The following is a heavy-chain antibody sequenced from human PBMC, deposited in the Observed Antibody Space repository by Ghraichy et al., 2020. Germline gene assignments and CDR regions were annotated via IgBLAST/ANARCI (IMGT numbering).Heavy chain of an antibody. CDR2: INHSGST. J-gene: IGHJ4*02. CDR3: ARGAPQFDWLNYYFDY. D-gene: IGHD3-9*01. V-gene: IGHV4-34*01. Sequence: SETLSLTCAVYGGSFSGYYWSWIRQPPGKGLEWIGEINHSGSTNYNPSLKSRVTISVDTSKNQFSLKLSSVTAADTAVYYCARGAPQFDWLNYYFDYWGQGTLVTVSS. CDR1: GGSFSGYY.